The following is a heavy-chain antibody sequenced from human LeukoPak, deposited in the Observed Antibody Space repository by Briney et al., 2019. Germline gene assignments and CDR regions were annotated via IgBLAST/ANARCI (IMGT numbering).Heavy chain of an antibody. CDR2: IFHTGRT. D-gene: IGHD5-12*01. CDR3: ARDGGYPTTDEGFDP. J-gene: IGHJ5*02. V-gene: IGHV4-38-2*02. CDR1: DYSNGRDYY. Sequence: PSETLSLTCKVSDYSNGRDYYWAWLRQPPGKGLEWIGSIFHTGRTVYNPSYESRLTISMDTSKNEFFLRLNSVTAADTAVYFCARDGGYPTTDEGFDPWGLGTLVTVSS.